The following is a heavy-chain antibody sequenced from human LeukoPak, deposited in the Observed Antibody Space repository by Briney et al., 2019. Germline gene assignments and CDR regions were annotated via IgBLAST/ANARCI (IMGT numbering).Heavy chain of an antibody. Sequence: GGSLRLSCAASGFTFSSYSMYWVRQAPGKGLEYVSAISSDGGSTYYADSVKGRFTISRDNSKNTLYLQMGSLRAEDMAVYYCAKGAYYYYMDVWGKGTTVIVSS. CDR1: GFTFSSYS. CDR3: AKGAYYYYMDV. CDR2: ISSDGGST. J-gene: IGHJ6*03. D-gene: IGHD3-16*01. V-gene: IGHV3-64*02.